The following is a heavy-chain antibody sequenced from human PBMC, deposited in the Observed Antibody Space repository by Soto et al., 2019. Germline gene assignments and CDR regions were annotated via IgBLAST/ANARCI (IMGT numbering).Heavy chain of an antibody. CDR2: FYSSGSI. D-gene: IGHD6-19*01. CDR1: GYSITAGGYY. J-gene: IGHJ5*02. V-gene: IGHV4-31*03. CDR3: ARMYSSGSGWFHP. Sequence: SETLSLTCFVSGYSITAGGYYWSWIRHHPGKGLEWIGSFYSSGSIIYNPSLRSRVSISGDTSSNQFSMSLTSVTAADTARYYCARMYSSGSGWFHPWGQGTPVTVSS.